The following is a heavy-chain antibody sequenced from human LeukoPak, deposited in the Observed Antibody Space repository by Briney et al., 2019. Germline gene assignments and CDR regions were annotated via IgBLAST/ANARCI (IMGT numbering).Heavy chain of an antibody. Sequence: ASVEVSCKASGYTFTIYGISWVRQAPGQGLEWMGWISAYNGNTNYAQKLQGRVTMTTDTSTSTAYMELRSLRSDDTAVYYCAREAVAGPFLFFDYWGQGTLVTVSS. CDR1: GYTFTIYG. V-gene: IGHV1-18*01. J-gene: IGHJ4*02. D-gene: IGHD6-19*01. CDR3: AREAVAGPFLFFDY. CDR2: ISAYNGNT.